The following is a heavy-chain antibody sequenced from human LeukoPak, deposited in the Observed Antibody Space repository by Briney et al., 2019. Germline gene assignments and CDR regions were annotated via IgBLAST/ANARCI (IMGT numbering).Heavy chain of an antibody. Sequence: TGGSLRLSCAASGFIVSGNYMKWVRQAPGKGLEWVSIIYGDSSTYYAHSVKGRFTISRDNSKNTLYLQTNTLRDEDTAVYYCAKASSNYFYYFEYWGQGTLVTVSS. CDR3: AKASSNYFYYFEY. V-gene: IGHV3-53*05. D-gene: IGHD2/OR15-2a*01. CDR2: IYGDSST. CDR1: GFIVSGNY. J-gene: IGHJ4*02.